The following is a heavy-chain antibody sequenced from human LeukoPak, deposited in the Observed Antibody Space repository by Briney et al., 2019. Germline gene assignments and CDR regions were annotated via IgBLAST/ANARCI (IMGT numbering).Heavy chain of an antibody. V-gene: IGHV4-34*01. D-gene: IGHD6-19*01. CDR3: ARDETYSSDWQSNHYYYYMDV. J-gene: IGHJ6*03. Sequence: PSETLSLTCAVYGGSFSGYYWSWIRQPPGKGLEWIGEINHSGSTNCNPSLKSRVNISVDTSKNQFSLKVNSVTAADTAVYFCARDETYSSDWQSNHYYYYMDVWGKGTTVTVSS. CDR1: GGSFSGYY. CDR2: INHSGST.